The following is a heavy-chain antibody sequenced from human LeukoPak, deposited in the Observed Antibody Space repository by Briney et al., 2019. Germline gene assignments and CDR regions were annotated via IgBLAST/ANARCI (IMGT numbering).Heavy chain of an antibody. CDR3: AHRPGMGAHRFDV. Sequence: SGPTLVKPTETLTLTCTLSGFSLTTSRVGVGWMRQSPGKALQWLTLIYWDDDTHYRPSLRGRLAVTKDASKNQVLLTMTNVDPADTGTYYCAHRPGMGAHRFDVWGQGILVTVSS. D-gene: IGHD1-26*01. J-gene: IGHJ4*02. V-gene: IGHV2-5*02. CDR2: IYWDDDT. CDR1: GFSLTTSRVG.